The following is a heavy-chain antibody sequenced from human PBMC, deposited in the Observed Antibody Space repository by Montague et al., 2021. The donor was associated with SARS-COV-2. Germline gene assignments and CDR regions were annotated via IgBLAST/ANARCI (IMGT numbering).Heavy chain of an antibody. CDR3: ARTTWLRGYFDL. D-gene: IGHD5-12*01. J-gene: IGHJ2*01. V-gene: IGHV4-39*07. Sequence: SETLSLTCTVSGGSIRSSSYYWGWIHKPPGKGLECIGSIYYSGSTYYNPSLKSRVTISVDTSKNHFSLKLSSVTAADTAVYYCARTTWLRGYFDLWGRGTLVTVSS. CDR2: IYYSGST. CDR1: GGSIRSSSYY.